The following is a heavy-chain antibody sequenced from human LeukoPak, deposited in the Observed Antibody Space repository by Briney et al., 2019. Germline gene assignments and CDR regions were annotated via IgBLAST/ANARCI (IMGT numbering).Heavy chain of an antibody. J-gene: IGHJ5*02. CDR3: ARGPPRYCSGGSCLNWFDP. V-gene: IGHV1-69*13. Sequence: SVKVSCKASGGTFSSYAISWVRQAPGQGLEWMGGIIPIFGTANYALKFQGRVTITADESTSTAYMELSSLRSEDTAVYYCARGPPRYCSGGSCLNWFDPWGQGTLVTISS. D-gene: IGHD2-15*01. CDR1: GGTFSSYA. CDR2: IIPIFGTA.